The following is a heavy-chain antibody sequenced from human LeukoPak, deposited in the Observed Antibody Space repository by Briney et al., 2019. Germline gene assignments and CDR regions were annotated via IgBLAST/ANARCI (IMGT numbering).Heavy chain of an antibody. CDR2: ISFDGGNK. CDR3: AEDRSRLLLWFGESQDFDY. CDR1: GFTFSSYA. J-gene: IGHJ4*02. Sequence: GGSLRLSCAASGFTFSSYAMHWVRQALGKGLEWVAVISFDGGNKYHADSVKGRFTISRDNSKNTLYLQMNSLRAEDTAVYYCAEDRSRLLLWFGESQDFDYWGQGTLVTVSS. D-gene: IGHD3-10*01. V-gene: IGHV3-30-3*01.